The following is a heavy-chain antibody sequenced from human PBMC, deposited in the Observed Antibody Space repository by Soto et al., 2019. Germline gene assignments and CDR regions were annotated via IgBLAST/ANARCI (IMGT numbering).Heavy chain of an antibody. J-gene: IGHJ6*02. CDR2: IYWYDDK. Sequence: QITLKESGPTLVKPTQTLTLTCTFSGFSLSTSGVGVACIRQPPGKALEWLALIYWYDDKRYRASLQTMITILKDTSKTQVVLTMTNMDSLETATYDWAYLPCSGGSCSWSSYSGMDVWCQGPTVPVSS. CDR3: AYLPCSGGSCSWSSYSGMDV. CDR1: GFSLSTSGVG. D-gene: IGHD2-15*01. V-gene: IGHV2-5*01.